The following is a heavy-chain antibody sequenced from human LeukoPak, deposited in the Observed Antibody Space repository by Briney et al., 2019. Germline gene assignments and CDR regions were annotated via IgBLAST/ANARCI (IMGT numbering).Heavy chain of an antibody. V-gene: IGHV3-48*03. CDR3: ARETYPPGNMDV. J-gene: IGHJ6*03. Sequence: PGGSLRLSCTTSGFTFGDYAMSWVRQAPGKGLEWVSYISSSGSTIYYADSVKGRFTISRDNAKNSLYLQMNSLRAEDTAVYYCARETYPPGNMDVWGKGTTVTVSS. CDR1: GFTFGDYA. CDR2: ISSSGSTI.